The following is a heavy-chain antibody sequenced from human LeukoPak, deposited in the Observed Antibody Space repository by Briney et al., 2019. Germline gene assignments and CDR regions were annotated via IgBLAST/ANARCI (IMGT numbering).Heavy chain of an antibody. CDR3: ARSYTGSYYDYYYGMDV. Sequence: GGSLRLSCAASGFTFSSYGMHWVRQAPGKGLEWVAVIWYDGSNKYYADSVKGRFTISRDNSKNTLYLQMGSLSAEDMAVYYCARSYTGSYYDYYYGMDVWGQGTTVTVSS. V-gene: IGHV3-33*01. CDR2: IWYDGSNK. CDR1: GFTFSSYG. D-gene: IGHD1-26*01. J-gene: IGHJ6*02.